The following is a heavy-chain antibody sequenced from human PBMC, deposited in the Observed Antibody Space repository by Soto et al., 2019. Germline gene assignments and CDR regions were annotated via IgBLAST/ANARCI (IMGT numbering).Heavy chain of an antibody. Sequence: GGSLRLSCAASGFTFSSYDMHWVRQATGKGLEWVSAIGTAGDTYYPGSVKGRFTNSRENATNSLYLQMNSLRAGDTAVYYCARAIAAPAGRDAFDIWGQGTMVTVSS. CDR1: GFTFSSYD. CDR3: ARAIAAPAGRDAFDI. J-gene: IGHJ3*02. D-gene: IGHD6-6*01. CDR2: IGTAGDT. V-gene: IGHV3-13*01.